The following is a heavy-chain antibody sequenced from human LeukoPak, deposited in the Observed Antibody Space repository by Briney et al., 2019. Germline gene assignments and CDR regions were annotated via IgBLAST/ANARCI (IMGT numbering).Heavy chain of an antibody. Sequence: GASVKVSCKASGYTFTSYGISWVLQAPGQGLAWVGWISTYNGNTNYGQTLRGRVTMTTDTSTSTAYMELRSLTSDDTAVYYCARWGGATTPFDYWGQGTLVTVSS. CDR1: GYTFTSYG. J-gene: IGHJ4*02. D-gene: IGHD1-26*01. CDR2: ISTYNGNT. CDR3: ARWGGATTPFDY. V-gene: IGHV1-18*01.